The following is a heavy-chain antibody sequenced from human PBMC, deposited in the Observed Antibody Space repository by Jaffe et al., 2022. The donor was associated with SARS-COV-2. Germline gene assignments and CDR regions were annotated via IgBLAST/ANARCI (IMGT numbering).Heavy chain of an antibody. J-gene: IGHJ4*02. CDR3: AKAHREYQLLSVFDY. D-gene: IGHD2-2*01. Sequence: EVQLVESGGGLVQPGRSLRLSCAASGFTFDDYAMHWVRQAPGKGLEWVSGISWNSGSIGYADSVKGRFTISRDNAKNSLYLQMNSLRAEDTALYYCAKAHREYQLLSVFDYWGQGTLVTVSS. CDR2: ISWNSGSI. CDR1: GFTFDDYA. V-gene: IGHV3-9*01.